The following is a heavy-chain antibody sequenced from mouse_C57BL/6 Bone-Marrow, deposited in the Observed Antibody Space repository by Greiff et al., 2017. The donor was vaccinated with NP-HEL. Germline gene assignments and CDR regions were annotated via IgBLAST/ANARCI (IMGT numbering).Heavy chain of an antibody. Sequence: EVQVVESGGGLVKPGGSLKLSCAAPGFTFSDYGMHWVRQAPEKGLEWVAYISSGSSTIYYADTVKGRFTISRDNAKNTLFLQMTSLRSEDTAMYYCARISYYGSNNWYFDVWGTGTTVTVSS. CDR1: GFTFSDYG. J-gene: IGHJ1*03. V-gene: IGHV5-17*01. CDR2: ISSGSSTI. D-gene: IGHD1-1*01. CDR3: ARISYYGSNNWYFDV.